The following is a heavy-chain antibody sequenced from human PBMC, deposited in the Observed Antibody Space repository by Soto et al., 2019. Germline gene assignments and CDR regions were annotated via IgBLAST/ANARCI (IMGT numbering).Heavy chain of an antibody. V-gene: IGHV4-61*01. CDR3: ARNGHSSSWYRLNWFDP. D-gene: IGHD6-13*01. CDR2: IYYSGST. CDR1: CGSVSSGSYY. J-gene: IGHJ5*02. Sequence: SETLSLTCTVSCGSVSSGSYYWSWIRQPPGKGLEWIGYIYYSGSTNYNPSLKSRVTISVDTSKNQFSLKLSSVTAADTAVYYCARNGHSSSWYRLNWFDPWGQGTLVTVSS.